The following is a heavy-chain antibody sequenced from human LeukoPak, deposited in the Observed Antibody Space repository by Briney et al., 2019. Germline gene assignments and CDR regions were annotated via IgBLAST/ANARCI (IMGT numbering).Heavy chain of an antibody. CDR2: IYHSWST. V-gene: IGHV4-38-2*02. J-gene: IGHJ4*02. D-gene: IGHD2-15*01. CDR1: GYSISSDYF. CDR3: ARDFRVCSSGSCYSGPFDY. Sequence: SETLSLTCTVSGYSISSDYFWGWIRQSPGKGLEWIVSIYHSWSTYFNPSLKSRVTISVDTSKNQFSLKLSSVTAADTAVYYCARDFRVCSSGSCYSGPFDYWGQGTLVTVSS.